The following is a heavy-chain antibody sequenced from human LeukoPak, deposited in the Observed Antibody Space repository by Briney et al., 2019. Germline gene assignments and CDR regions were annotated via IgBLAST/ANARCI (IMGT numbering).Heavy chain of an antibody. CDR2: ISAYSGNT. Sequence: ASVKVSCKASGYTFTCYGISWVRQAPGQGLEWMGWISAYSGNTNYAQKLQGRVTMTTDTSTSTAYMELRSLRSDDTAVYYCARECYYYISGPLDYWGQGTLVTVSS. CDR3: ARECYYYISGPLDY. CDR1: GYTFTCYG. V-gene: IGHV1-18*01. D-gene: IGHD3-22*01. J-gene: IGHJ4*02.